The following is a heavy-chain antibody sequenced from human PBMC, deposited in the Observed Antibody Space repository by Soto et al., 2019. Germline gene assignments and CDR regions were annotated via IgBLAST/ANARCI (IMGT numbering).Heavy chain of an antibody. CDR3: AKDSYHGSGSYITPYYFDS. D-gene: IGHD3-10*01. CDR2: ISGSGQRT. CDR1: GFTFNNYA. V-gene: IGHV3-23*01. Sequence: DVKLLESGGGLVQPGGSLRLSCAASGFTFNNYAMSWVRQAPGKGLEWVSVISGSGQRTSYADSVKGRFTVSRDNSKNTVDLHMKSLRAEDTAVYYCAKDSYHGSGSYITPYYFDSWGQGTLITVSS. J-gene: IGHJ4*02.